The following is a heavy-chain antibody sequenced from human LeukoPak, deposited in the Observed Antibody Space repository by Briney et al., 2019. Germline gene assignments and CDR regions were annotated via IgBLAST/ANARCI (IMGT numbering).Heavy chain of an antibody. CDR1: GGSISRYY. CDR3: ARGAYNTLSEGPYFYYMDV. CDR2: MFYTGST. J-gene: IGHJ6*03. Sequence: SETLSLTCSVSGGSISRYYWSWIRQSPGKGLEWIGYMFYTGSTNYNPSLKSRVTMSLDTSKNQFSLKLTSVTAADTAVYLCARGAYNTLSEGPYFYYMDVWGKGATVTVSS. D-gene: IGHD2/OR15-2a*01. V-gene: IGHV4-59*01.